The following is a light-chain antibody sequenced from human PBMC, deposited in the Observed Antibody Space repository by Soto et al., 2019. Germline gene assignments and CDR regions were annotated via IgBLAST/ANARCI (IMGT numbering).Light chain of an antibody. CDR1: GNYVGGDNY. CDR3: CSYAANYV. Sequence: QSALTQPRSVSGSPGQSVTISCTGTGNYVGGDNYVSWYQQHSGKAPKLIIYEVSKRPSGVPDRFSGSKSGNTASLTISGLQTEDEADYYCCSYAANYVFGTGTKLTVL. J-gene: IGLJ1*01. CDR2: EVS. V-gene: IGLV2-11*01.